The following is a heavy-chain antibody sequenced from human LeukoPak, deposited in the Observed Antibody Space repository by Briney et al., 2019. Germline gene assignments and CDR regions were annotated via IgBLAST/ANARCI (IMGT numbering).Heavy chain of an antibody. CDR1: GVAISYFE. CDR2: INKYGDKI. CDR3: AREEAQGDAFDV. J-gene: IGHJ3*01. V-gene: IGHV3-48*03. Sequence: PGGSLRLSCAASGVAISYFEVNWVRQAPGKGLEWVSYINKYGDKIYYGDSVKGRFTISRDNGKNSVYLQMNSLTAEDTAVYYCAREEAQGDAFDVWGQGTLVTVSA.